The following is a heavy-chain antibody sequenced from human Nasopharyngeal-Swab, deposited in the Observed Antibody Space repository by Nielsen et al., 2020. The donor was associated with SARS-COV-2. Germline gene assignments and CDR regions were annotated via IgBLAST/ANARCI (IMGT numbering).Heavy chain of an antibody. J-gene: IGHJ5*02. V-gene: IGHV4-61*02. D-gene: IGHD3-10*01. Sequence: SETLSLTCTVSGGSISSGSYYWSWIRRPAGKGLEWIGRIYTSGSTNYNPSLKSRVTISVDTSKNQFSLKLSSVTAEDTAVYYCARDVTMVRGAQYNWFDPWGQGTLVTVSS. CDR2: IYTSGST. CDR1: GGSISSGSYY. CDR3: ARDVTMVRGAQYNWFDP.